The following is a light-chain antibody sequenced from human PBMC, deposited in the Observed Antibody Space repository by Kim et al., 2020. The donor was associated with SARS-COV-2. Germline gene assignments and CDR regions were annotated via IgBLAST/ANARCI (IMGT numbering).Light chain of an antibody. J-gene: IGLJ3*02. CDR1: YSNIGSYDL. V-gene: IGLV2-23*01. CDR2: ANS. CDR3: CAFAGSDTWV. Sequence: QSALTQPASVSGSPGQSVTITCTGTYSNIGSYDLVSWYQQHPGKAPKVLIYANSKRSSGISDRFSGSRSGSTAWLTISGLQAEDEADYYCCAFAGSDTWVFAGGTKVTVL.